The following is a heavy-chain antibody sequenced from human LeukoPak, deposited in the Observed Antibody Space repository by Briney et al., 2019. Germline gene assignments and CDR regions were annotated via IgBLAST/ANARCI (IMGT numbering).Heavy chain of an antibody. V-gene: IGHV1-46*01. CDR2: INPSGGST. D-gene: IGHD3-22*01. J-gene: IGHJ5*02. CDR1: GYTFTSYY. Sequence: ASVKVSCKASGYTFTSYYMHWVRQAPGQGLEWMGIINPSGGSTSYAQKFQGRVTMTRDTSTSTVYMELSSLRSEDTAVYYCARDPPLRNYYDSPSFDPWGQGTLVTVSS. CDR3: ARDPPLRNYYDSPSFDP.